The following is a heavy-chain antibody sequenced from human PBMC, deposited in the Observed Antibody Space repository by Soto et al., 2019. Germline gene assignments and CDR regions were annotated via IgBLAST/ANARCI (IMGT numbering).Heavy chain of an antibody. D-gene: IGHD2-15*01. CDR1: GFTFSNYA. V-gene: IGHV3-23*01. CDR3: AKAQEASGNVNSYLDY. J-gene: IGHJ4*02. Sequence: SLRLSCTTSGFTFSNYAISWVRQAPGKGLEGVSVITGSGDVSYVADRFKGRFTVSRDNSKNTLSLEMSSLRADDTAVYFCAKAQEASGNVNSYLDYWGQGIRVTVSS. CDR2: ITGSGDVS.